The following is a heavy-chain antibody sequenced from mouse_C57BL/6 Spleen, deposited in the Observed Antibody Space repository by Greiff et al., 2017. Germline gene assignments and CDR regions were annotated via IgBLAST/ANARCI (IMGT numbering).Heavy chain of an antibody. Sequence: QVQLQQPGTELVKPGASVKLSCKASGYTFTSYWMHWVKQRPGQGLAWIGNINPSNGGTNYNEKFKSKATLTVNKSSSPAYMQLSSLTSEDSAVYYCARRPFYYAMDYWGQGTSVTVSS. CDR1: GYTFTSYW. CDR3: ARRPFYYAMDY. J-gene: IGHJ4*01. V-gene: IGHV1-53*01. CDR2: INPSNGGT.